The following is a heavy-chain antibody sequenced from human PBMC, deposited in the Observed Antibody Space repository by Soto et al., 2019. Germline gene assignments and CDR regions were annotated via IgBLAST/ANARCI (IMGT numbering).Heavy chain of an antibody. CDR3: ARETGNYYDSSRYGMDV. D-gene: IGHD3-22*01. Sequence: GASVEVSCKASGGTFRSYPISWVLQAPGQGLEWMGGIIPIFGTANYAQKFQGRVTITADESTSTAYMELSSLRSEDTAVYYCARETGNYYDSSRYGMDVWGQGTTVTVSS. CDR2: IIPIFGTA. V-gene: IGHV1-69*13. J-gene: IGHJ6*02. CDR1: GGTFRSYP.